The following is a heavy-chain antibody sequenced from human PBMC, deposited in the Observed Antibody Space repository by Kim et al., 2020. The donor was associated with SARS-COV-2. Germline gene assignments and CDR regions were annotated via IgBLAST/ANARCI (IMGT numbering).Heavy chain of an antibody. D-gene: IGHD2-15*01. CDR1: GFTFETYA. CDR2: LSLDSDKI. Sequence: GGSLRLSCAASGFTFETYAVHWVRQFPGKGLAWVAGLSLDSDKIGYADSVNGRFSISRDNAKNSVYLQMNSLRAEDTALYYCTKDKLPGGGDYWGRGTLV. V-gene: IGHV3-9*01. CDR3: TKDKLPGGGDY. J-gene: IGHJ4*02.